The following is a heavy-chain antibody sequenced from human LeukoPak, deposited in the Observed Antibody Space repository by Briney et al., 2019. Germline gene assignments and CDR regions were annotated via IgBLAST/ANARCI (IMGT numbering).Heavy chain of an antibody. D-gene: IGHD1-7*01. CDR2: INPNSGGT. Sequence: ASVKVSCKASGYTFTGYYMHWVRQAPGQGLEWMGWINPNSGGTNYAQKFQGRVTMTRDTSISTAYMELSRLRSDDTAVYYCARDGNYVSDYYYYCYMDVWGKGTTVTVSS. CDR1: GYTFTGYY. CDR3: ARDGNYVSDYYYYCYMDV. V-gene: IGHV1-2*02. J-gene: IGHJ6*03.